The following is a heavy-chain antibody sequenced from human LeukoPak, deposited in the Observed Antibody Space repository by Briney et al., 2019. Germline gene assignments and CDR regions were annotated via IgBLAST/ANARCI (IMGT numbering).Heavy chain of an antibody. CDR3: ASGAAAASYYYYMDV. CDR1: GFTFISYS. CDR2: ISGSGGST. J-gene: IGHJ6*03. Sequence: GGSLRLSCAASGFTFISYSMSWVRQAPGTGLESVSDISGSGGSTYYADSVKGRFTISRDNSKNTLYLQMNSLRAEDTAVYYCASGAAAASYYYYMDVWGKGTTVTVSS. V-gene: IGHV3-23*01. D-gene: IGHD6-13*01.